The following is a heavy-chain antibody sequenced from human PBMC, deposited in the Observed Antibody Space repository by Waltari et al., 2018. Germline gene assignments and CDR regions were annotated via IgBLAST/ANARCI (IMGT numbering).Heavy chain of an antibody. V-gene: IGHV4-4*07. CDR2: IYASGTS. CDR1: GGYIRTFY. D-gene: IGHD2-21*02. J-gene: IGHJ2*01. Sequence: QVQLQESGPGLVKPSETLSLTCIVPGGYIRTFYWNWIRPPAGQGLEWIGRIYASGTSNHSPSLHSRVTMAVGTSKNQFSLKLGYVTASDTAVYYCAREDHGDFHLRYFDVWGRGIPVTVSS. CDR3: AREDHGDFHLRYFDV.